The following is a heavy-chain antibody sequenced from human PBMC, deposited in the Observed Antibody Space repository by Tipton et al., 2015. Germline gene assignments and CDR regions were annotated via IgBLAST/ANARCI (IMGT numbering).Heavy chain of an antibody. CDR2: ISWNSGNI. J-gene: IGHJ6*02. Sequence: RSLRLSCAASGFTFDDYAMHWVRQAPGKGLEWVSSISWNSGNIGYADSVRGRFTISRDNAKNSLYLQMNSLRAEDTALYYCAKDMTLGGYRGPYYYYGMDVWGQGTTVTVSS. V-gene: IGHV3-9*01. CDR1: GFTFDDYA. D-gene: IGHD3-10*01. CDR3: AKDMTLGGYRGPYYYYGMDV.